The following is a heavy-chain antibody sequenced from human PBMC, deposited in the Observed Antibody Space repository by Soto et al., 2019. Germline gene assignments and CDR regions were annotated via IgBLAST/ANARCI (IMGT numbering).Heavy chain of an antibody. CDR2: IYYSGST. V-gene: IGHV4-61*01. CDR1: GASVSSGSYY. CDR3: AREITNDFWSGPGGNWFDP. D-gene: IGHD3-3*01. J-gene: IGHJ5*02. Sequence: PSETLSLTCTVSGASVSSGSYYWSWIRQPPGKGLEWIGYIYYSGSTNYNPSLKSRVTISVDTSKNQFSLKLSSVTAADTAVYYCAREITNDFWSGPGGNWFDPWGQGTLVTVSS.